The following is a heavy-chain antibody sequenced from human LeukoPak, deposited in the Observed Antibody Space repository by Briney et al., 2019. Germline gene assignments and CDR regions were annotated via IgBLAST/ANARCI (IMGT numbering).Heavy chain of an antibody. CDR3: ARDCRLNCARQPGFDS. V-gene: IGHV3-74*01. D-gene: IGHD1-1*01. J-gene: IGHJ5*01. Sequence: GGSLRLSCAASGFTFSSYWMHWVRQAPGKGLVWVSRIFNPGGATAYVDSVKGRFTISRDNAENTLSLQMNSLRVEDTAVYYCARDCRLNCARQPGFDSWGQGTLVTVSS. CDR2: IFNPGGAT. CDR1: GFTFSSYW.